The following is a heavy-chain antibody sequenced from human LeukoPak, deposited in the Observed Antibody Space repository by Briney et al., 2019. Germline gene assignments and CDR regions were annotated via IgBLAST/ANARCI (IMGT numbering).Heavy chain of an antibody. CDR1: GGSISSYY. CDR3: ASLKMVQGVISYYYYYMDV. D-gene: IGHD3-10*01. J-gene: IGHJ6*03. V-gene: IGHV4-59*01. Sequence: SETLSLTCTVSGGSISSYYWSWIRQPPGKGLEWIGYIYYSGSTNYDPSLKSRVTISVDTSKNQFTLKLSSVTAADTAVYYCASLKMVQGVISYYYYYMDVWGKGTTVTVSS. CDR2: IYYSGST.